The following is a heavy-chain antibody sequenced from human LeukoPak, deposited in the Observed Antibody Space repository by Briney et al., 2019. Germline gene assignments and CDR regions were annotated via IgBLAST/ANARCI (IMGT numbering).Heavy chain of an antibody. V-gene: IGHV1-8*03. CDR3: ARGTFRAYYFDY. J-gene: IGHJ4*02. D-gene: IGHD3-16*01. Sequence: ASVKVSCKASGYTFTSYDINWVRQATGQGLEWMGWMNPNSGNTGYAQKLQGRVTITRNTSISTAYMELSSLRSEDTAVYYCARGTFRAYYFDYWGQGTLVTVSS. CDR1: GYTFTSYD. CDR2: MNPNSGNT.